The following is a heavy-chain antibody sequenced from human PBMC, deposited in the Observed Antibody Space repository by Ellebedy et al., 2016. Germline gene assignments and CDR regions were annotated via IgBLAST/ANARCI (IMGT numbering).Heavy chain of an antibody. J-gene: IGHJ5*02. CDR3: ARGGPSSFLGWFDP. CDR2: LNPNSGGT. D-gene: IGHD6-6*01. CDR1: GYTFSDYY. V-gene: IGHV1-2*02. Sequence: ASVKVSCKASGYTFSDYYIHWVRQAPGQGLEWMGWLNPNSGGTKYAQKFQGRVTMTRDTSISTAYMELNRLRSDDTAVYYGARGGPSSFLGWFDPWGQGTLVNVSS.